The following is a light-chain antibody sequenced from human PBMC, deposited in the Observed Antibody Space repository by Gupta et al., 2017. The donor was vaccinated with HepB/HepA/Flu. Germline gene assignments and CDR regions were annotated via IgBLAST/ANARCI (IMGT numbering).Light chain of an antibody. J-gene: IGKJ2*01. V-gene: IGKV3-20*01. CDR1: QSIVSSY. Sequence: EIVLTQSPGTVSLSPGERATLSCRASQSIVSSYLAWYQQKPGQAPRLLIYGASSRATGIPDRFSGSGYGTDFTLTISRREPEDFAVYYCHQYGSSPPHTFGQGTKLEIK. CDR3: HQYGSSPPHT. CDR2: GAS.